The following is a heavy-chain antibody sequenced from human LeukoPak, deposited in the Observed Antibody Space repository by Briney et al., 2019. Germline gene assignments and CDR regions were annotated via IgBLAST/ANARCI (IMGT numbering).Heavy chain of an antibody. CDR2: IYPGDSDI. CDR3: ASPRGYSYGYQT. Sequence: GESLKISCNGSGYRFTNNWISWVRQMPGKSLEWRGIIYPGDSDIRYSPSFQGQVTISADKSISTAYLQWSSLKASDSAMYYCASPRGYSYGYQTWGQGTLVTVSS. D-gene: IGHD5-18*01. CDR1: GYRFTNNW. J-gene: IGHJ5*02. V-gene: IGHV5-51*01.